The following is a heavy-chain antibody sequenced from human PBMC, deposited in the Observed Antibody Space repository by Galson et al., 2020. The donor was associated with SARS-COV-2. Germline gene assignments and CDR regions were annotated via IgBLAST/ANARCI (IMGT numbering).Heavy chain of an antibody. D-gene: IGHD3-10*01. CDR1: GFTFRTYG. CDR3: VSGGGLWLLYY. CDR2: ISYNGSDK. J-gene: IGHJ4*02. Sequence: GGSLRLSCAASGFTFRTYGMHWVRQAPGKGLEWVAVISYNGSDKYFADSVKGRFTISRDNSKNRLYLQMNSLRADDTAVYFCVSGGGLWLLYYWGQGTLVTVSS. V-gene: IGHV3-30*03.